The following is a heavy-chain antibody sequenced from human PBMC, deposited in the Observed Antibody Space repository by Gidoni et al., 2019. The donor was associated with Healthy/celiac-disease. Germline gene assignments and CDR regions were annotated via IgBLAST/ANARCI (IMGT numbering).Heavy chain of an antibody. CDR1: GSPFTSYC. V-gene: IGHV1-18*01. J-gene: IGHJ6*02. D-gene: IGHD3-3*01. Sequence: QVQLVQSGAEVQKPGSSVNVSCKASGSPFTSYCILWVRQAPGQGLEWMGWISAYNGNTNYAQKLQGRVTMTTDTSTSTSYMELRSLRSDDTAGYYCARDQVYDFWSGYYGPYYYYGMDVWGQGTTVTVSS. CDR2: ISAYNGNT. CDR3: ARDQVYDFWSGYYGPYYYYGMDV.